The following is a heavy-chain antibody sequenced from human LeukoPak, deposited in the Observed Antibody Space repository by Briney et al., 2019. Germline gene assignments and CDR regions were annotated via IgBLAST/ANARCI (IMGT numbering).Heavy chain of an antibody. Sequence: ASVKVSCKTSGYTFSGYNMHWVRQAPGQGLEWMGWINLNTGGTNYAQKFRGRVTMTRETFVSTVYMELSRLRSDDTAMYYCARALIRGIAPFDYWGQGTWVTVSS. D-gene: IGHD3-10*01. V-gene: IGHV1-2*02. CDR2: INLNTGGT. J-gene: IGHJ4*02. CDR1: GYTFSGYN. CDR3: ARALIRGIAPFDY.